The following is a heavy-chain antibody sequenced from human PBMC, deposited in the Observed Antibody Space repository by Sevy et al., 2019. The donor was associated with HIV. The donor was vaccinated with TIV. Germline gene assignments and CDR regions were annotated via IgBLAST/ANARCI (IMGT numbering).Heavy chain of an antibody. CDR1: GFTFSSYS. J-gene: IGHJ4*02. CDR3: ARVLCTNGVCFPTHFDY. Sequence: GESLKISCAASGFTFSSYSMNWVRQAPGKGLEWVSSISSSSSYIYYADSVKGRFTISRDNAKNSLYLQMNSLRAEDTAVYYCARVLCTNGVCFPTHFDYWGQGTLVTVSS. V-gene: IGHV3-21*01. CDR2: ISSSSSYI. D-gene: IGHD2-8*01.